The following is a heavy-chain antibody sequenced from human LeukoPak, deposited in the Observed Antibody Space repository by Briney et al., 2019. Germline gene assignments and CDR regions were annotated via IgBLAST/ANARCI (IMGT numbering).Heavy chain of an antibody. V-gene: IGHV3-7*01. Sequence: GGSLRLSCAASGFTFSSYWMSWVRQAPGKGLEWVANIKQDGSEKYYVDSVKGRFTISRDNAKNSLYLQMNSLRAEDTAVYYCARDWTYYYDSSGYYCEKYYFDYWGQGTLVTVSS. CDR3: ARDWTYYYDSSGYYCEKYYFDY. CDR2: IKQDGSEK. CDR1: GFTFSSYW. D-gene: IGHD3-22*01. J-gene: IGHJ4*02.